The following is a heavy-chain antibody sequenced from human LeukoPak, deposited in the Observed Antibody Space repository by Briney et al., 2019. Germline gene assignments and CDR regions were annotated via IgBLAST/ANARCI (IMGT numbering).Heavy chain of an antibody. CDR1: GFTFSDYY. V-gene: IGHV3-20*04. CDR2: INWNGGST. Sequence: GGSLRLSCAASGFTFSDYYMSWVRQAPGKGLEWVSGINWNGGSTGYADSVKGRFTISRDNAKNSLYLQMNSLRAEDMALYYCARAAYYYGSGSYVAFDIWGQGTMVTVSS. D-gene: IGHD3-10*01. J-gene: IGHJ3*02. CDR3: ARAAYYYGSGSYVAFDI.